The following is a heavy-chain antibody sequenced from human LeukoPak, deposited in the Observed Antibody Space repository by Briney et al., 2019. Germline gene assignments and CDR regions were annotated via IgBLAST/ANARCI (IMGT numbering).Heavy chain of an antibody. CDR2: INWNGGST. CDR3: ARARYYYDSSGFKADWFDP. CDR1: GSTFDDYG. V-gene: IGHV3-20*04. D-gene: IGHD3-22*01. J-gene: IGHJ5*02. Sequence: GGSLRLSCAASGSTFDDYGMSWVRQAPGKGLEWVSGINWNGGSTGYADSVKGRFTISRDNAKNSLYLQMNSLRAEDTALYYCARARYYYDSSGFKADWFDPWGQGTLVTVSS.